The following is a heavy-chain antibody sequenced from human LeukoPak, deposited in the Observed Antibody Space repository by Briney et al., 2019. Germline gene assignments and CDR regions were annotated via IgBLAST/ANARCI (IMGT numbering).Heavy chain of an antibody. V-gene: IGHV3-7*01. CDR1: GFSFSDYW. D-gene: IGHD3-16*01. CDR2: IKKDGSEI. J-gene: IGHJ5*02. CDR3: GRWGSSATIDH. Sequence: PGGSLRLSCEVSGFSFSDYWMAWVRQAPGKGLEWVANIKKDGSEITYVDSVKDRFTISRDNAKNSLFLQMDSLEVEDTAHYSCGRWGSSATIDHWGQGTLFSVSS.